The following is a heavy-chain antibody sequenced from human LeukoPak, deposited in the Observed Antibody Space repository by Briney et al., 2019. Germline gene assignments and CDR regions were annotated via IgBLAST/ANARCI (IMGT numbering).Heavy chain of an antibody. CDR3: ISGYDYGY. D-gene: IGHD5-12*01. Sequence: GGSLRLSCAGSGFTFSSYAMSWVRQAPGKGLEWVSSISDSGDNTHYAESVKGRFTISRDNSKNTLYLQMNSLRAEDTAVYFCISGYDYGYWGQGTLVTVSS. CDR1: GFTFSSYA. V-gene: IGHV3-23*01. CDR2: ISDSGDNT. J-gene: IGHJ4*02.